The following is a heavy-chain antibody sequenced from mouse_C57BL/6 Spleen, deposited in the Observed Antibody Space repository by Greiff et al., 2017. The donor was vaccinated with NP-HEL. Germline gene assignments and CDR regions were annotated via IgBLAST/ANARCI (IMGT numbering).Heavy chain of an antibody. V-gene: IGHV1-18*01. D-gene: IGHD1-1*01. CDR3: ARGGYGSSPWFAY. CDR1: GYTFTDYN. CDR2: INPNNGGT. J-gene: IGHJ3*01. Sequence: EVQLQQSGPELVKPGASVKIPCKASGYTFTDYNMDWVKQSHGKSLEWIGDINPNNGGTIYNQKFKGKATLTVDKSSSTAYMELRSLTSGDTAVYYCARGGYGSSPWFAYWGQGTLVTVSA.